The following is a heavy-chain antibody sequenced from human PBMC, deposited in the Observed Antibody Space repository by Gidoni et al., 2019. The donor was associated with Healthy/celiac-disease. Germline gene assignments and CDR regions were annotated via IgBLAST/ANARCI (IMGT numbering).Heavy chain of an antibody. CDR3: AKTHRSSSGYYPY. CDR1: GFTFSSYG. J-gene: IGHJ4*02. Sequence: QVQLVESGGGVVQPGRSLRLSCAAPGFTFSSYGMHWVRQAPGKGLEWVAVISYDGSNKYYADSVKGRFTISRDNSKNTLYLQMNSLRAEDTAVYYCAKTHRSSSGYYPYWGQGTLVTVSS. D-gene: IGHD3-22*01. V-gene: IGHV3-30*18. CDR2: ISYDGSNK.